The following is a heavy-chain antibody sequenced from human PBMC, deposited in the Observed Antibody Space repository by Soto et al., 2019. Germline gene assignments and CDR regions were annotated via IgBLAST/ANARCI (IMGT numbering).Heavy chain of an antibody. CDR2: ISAYNGNT. J-gene: IGHJ3*02. Sequence: QVQLVQSGAEVKKPGASVKVSCKASGYTFTSYGISWVRQAPGQGLEWMGWISAYNGNTNYAQKLQGRVTMTTDTSTSTDYMGLRSLRSDDTAVSYCARDGVGWRGPTYGAFDIWGQGTMVTVSS. D-gene: IGHD3-3*01. CDR1: GYTFTSYG. CDR3: ARDGVGWRGPTYGAFDI. V-gene: IGHV1-18*01.